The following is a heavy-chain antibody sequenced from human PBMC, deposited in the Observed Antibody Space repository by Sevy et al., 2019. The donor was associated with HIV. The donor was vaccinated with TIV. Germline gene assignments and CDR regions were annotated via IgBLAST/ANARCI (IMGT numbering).Heavy chain of an antibody. CDR2: VTPGTDI. Sequence: GGSLRLSCAASGFTLSGYSISWVRQAPGKGLEWVSSVTPGTDIYYGGSVRGRFTASRDNAKNSVYLQMNSLRDEDTAVYYCARDFLTGDRREAFDIWGQGTKVTVSS. CDR1: GFTLSGYS. V-gene: IGHV3-21*06. D-gene: IGHD7-27*01. J-gene: IGHJ3*02. CDR3: ARDFLTGDRREAFDI.